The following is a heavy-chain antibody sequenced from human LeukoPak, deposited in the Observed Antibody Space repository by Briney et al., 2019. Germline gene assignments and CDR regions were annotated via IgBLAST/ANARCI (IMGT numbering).Heavy chain of an antibody. Sequence: PGGSLRLSRAASGFTFNDAWMSWVRQAPGKGLEWVGHIKSKTDGGTTDYVAPVKGRFTISRDDSKNTVYLQLNSLKTDDTAVYYCTPHTRTWYAFNYWGQGTLVTVSS. J-gene: IGHJ4*02. V-gene: IGHV3-15*01. CDR2: IKSKTDGGTT. CDR1: GFTFNDAW. D-gene: IGHD6-13*01. CDR3: TPHTRTWYAFNY.